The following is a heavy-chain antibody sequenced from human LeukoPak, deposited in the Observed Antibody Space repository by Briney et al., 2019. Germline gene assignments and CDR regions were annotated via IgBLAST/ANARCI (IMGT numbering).Heavy chain of an antibody. CDR1: GGTFSSYA. D-gene: IGHD2-2*01. CDR3: ALGDLVVVPAAISPNYYYYYRMDV. V-gene: IGHV1-69*13. Sequence: SVKVSCKASGGTFSSYAISWVRQAPGQGLEGMGGIIPIFGTANYAQKFQGRVTITADESTSTAYMELSSPRSEDTVVYYCALGDLVVVPAAISPNYYYYYRMDVWGQGTTVTVSS. CDR2: IIPIFGTA. J-gene: IGHJ6*02.